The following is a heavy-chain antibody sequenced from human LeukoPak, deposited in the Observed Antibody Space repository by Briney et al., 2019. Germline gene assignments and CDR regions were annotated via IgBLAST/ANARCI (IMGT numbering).Heavy chain of an antibody. CDR1: GFTFSSYG. CDR2: IRYDGSNK. J-gene: IGHJ5*02. V-gene: IGHV3-30*02. D-gene: IGHD5-12*01. Sequence: GGSLRLSCAASGFTFSSYGMHWVRQAPGKGLEWVAFIRYDGSNKYYADSVKGRFTISRDNSKNTLYLQMNSLRAEDTALYFCAKDKVVATIGAFFDHWGQGTLVSVSS. CDR3: AKDKVVATIGAFFDH.